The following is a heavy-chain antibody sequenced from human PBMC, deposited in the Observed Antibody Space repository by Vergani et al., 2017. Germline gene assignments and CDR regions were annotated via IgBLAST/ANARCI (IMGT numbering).Heavy chain of an antibody. D-gene: IGHD3-22*01. CDR1: GFTFSDHY. V-gene: IGHV3-72*01. CDR2: TRNKANSYTT. Sequence: EVQLVESGGGLVQPGGSLRLSCAASGFTFSDHYMDWVRQAPGKGLEWVGRTRNKANSYTTEYAASVKGRFTISRDDSKNSLYLQMNSLKTEDTAVYYXASMVDSSGYLFDYWGQGTLVTVSS. CDR3: ASMVDSSGYLFDY. J-gene: IGHJ4*02.